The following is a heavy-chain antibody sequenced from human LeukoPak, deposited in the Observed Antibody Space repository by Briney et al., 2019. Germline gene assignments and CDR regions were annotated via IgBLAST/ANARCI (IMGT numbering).Heavy chain of an antibody. D-gene: IGHD2-2*01. V-gene: IGHV3-49*04. CDR3: TRGAGRVPAARGHYMDV. CDR2: IRSKAYGGTT. CDR1: GFTFGDYA. J-gene: IGHJ6*03. Sequence: GSLRLSCTASGFTFGDYAMSWVRQAPGKGLEWVGFIRSKAYGGTTEYAASVKGRFTISRDDSKSIAYLQMNSLKTEDTAVYYCTRGAGRVPAARGHYMDVWGKGTTVTVSS.